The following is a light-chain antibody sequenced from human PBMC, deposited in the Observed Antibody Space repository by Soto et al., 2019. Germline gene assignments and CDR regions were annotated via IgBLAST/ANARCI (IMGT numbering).Light chain of an antibody. CDR3: QHYETYPLT. CDR2: AAS. CDR1: QDISTS. V-gene: IGKV1-16*01. Sequence: DIQMTQSPSSLSASVGDRVTFTCRASQDISTSLAWFQQKPGKGPKSLIFAASSLQSGVPSRFNGPGSGTDFSLTISSLQPEDFATYYCQHYETYPLTFGGGTKVET. J-gene: IGKJ4*01.